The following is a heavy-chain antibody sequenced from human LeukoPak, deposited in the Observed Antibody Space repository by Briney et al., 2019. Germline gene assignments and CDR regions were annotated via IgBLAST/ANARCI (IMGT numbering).Heavy chain of an antibody. J-gene: IGHJ3*02. CDR1: GFTFSSCW. CDR2: IRYDGSNK. Sequence: GGSLRLSCAASGFTFSSCWMSWVRQAPGKGLEWVAFIRYDGSNKYYADSVKGRFTISRDNSKNTLYLQMNSLRAEDTAVYYCARRDTAMITSAFDIWGQGTMVTVSS. V-gene: IGHV3-30*02. CDR3: ARRDTAMITSAFDI. D-gene: IGHD5-18*01.